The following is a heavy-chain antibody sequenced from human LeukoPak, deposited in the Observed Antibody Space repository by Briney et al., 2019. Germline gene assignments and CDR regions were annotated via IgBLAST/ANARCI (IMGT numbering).Heavy chain of an antibody. D-gene: IGHD6-19*01. J-gene: IGHJ4*02. Sequence: GGSLRLSCVASGFTFSKYGMHWVRQAPGKGLEWLAIIWYEGHNKYYAASVKGRFTISRDNSKNTLFLEMTGGRAEDTAVYCCAREWGLIAVAGGPGYWGQGALVTVSS. CDR2: IWYEGHNK. CDR3: AREWGLIAVAGGPGY. CDR1: GFTFSKYG. V-gene: IGHV3-33*01.